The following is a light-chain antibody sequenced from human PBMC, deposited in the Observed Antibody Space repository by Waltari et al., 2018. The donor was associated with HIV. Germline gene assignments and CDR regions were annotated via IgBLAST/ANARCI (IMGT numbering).Light chain of an antibody. CDR3: CSYAGTYTYV. V-gene: IGLV2-11*01. Sequence: QSALTQPRSVSGSPGQSVTISCTGTDSDIGYFDYVSWYQHYPGKDPKVIIYEVFQRPSWYPCRFTSSKSGITASLTRSGLQDEDEADYYCCSYAGTYTYVFGSGTTVTVL. CDR1: DSDIGYFDY. CDR2: EVF. J-gene: IGLJ1*01.